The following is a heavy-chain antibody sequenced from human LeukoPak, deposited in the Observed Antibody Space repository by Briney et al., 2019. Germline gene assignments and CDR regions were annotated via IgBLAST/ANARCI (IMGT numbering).Heavy chain of an antibody. V-gene: IGHV4-34*01. CDR3: ARGEFLEWLLFDY. CDR1: GGSFSGYY. D-gene: IGHD3-3*01. J-gene: IGHJ4*02. Sequence: PSETLSLTCAVYGGSFSGYYWSWIRQPPGKGLEWIGEINHSGSTTYNPSLKSRVTISVDTSKNQFSLKLSSVTAADTAVYYCARGEFLEWLLFDYWGQGTLVTVSS. CDR2: INHSGST.